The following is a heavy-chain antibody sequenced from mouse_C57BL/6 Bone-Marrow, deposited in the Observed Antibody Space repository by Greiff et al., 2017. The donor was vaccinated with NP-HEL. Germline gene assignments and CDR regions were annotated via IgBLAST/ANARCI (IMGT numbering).Heavy chain of an antibody. V-gene: IGHV3-8*01. Sequence: EVQRVESGPGLAKPSQTLSLTCSVTGYSITSDYWNWIRKFPGNKLEYMGYISYSGSTYYNPSLKSRISITRDTSKNQYYLQLNSVTTEDTATYYCARSPLWLRRNYYAMDYWGPGTSVTVSS. D-gene: IGHD2-2*01. CDR2: ISYSGST. CDR3: ARSPLWLRRNYYAMDY. J-gene: IGHJ4*01. CDR1: GYSITSDY.